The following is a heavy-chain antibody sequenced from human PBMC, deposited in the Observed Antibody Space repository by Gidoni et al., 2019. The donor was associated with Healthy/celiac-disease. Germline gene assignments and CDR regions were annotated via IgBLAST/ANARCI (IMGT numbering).Heavy chain of an antibody. CDR3: AGGLGGGWYYFDY. Sequence: QVQLQESGPGLVKPSETLSPTSTVSGGSISSYYWSWIGQPQGKGLEWIGYIYYSGSNNYNPAHKSLVTITVDTTKNQYSLKMSSGTAADTAEYCWAGGLGGGWYYFDYWGQGTLVTVSS. CDR1: GGSISSYY. CDR2: IYYSGSN. V-gene: IGHV4-59*01. J-gene: IGHJ4*02. D-gene: IGHD6-19*01.